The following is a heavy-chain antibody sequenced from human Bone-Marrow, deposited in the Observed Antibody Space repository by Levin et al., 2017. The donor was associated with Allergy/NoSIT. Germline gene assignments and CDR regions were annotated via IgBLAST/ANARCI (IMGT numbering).Heavy chain of an antibody. J-gene: IGHJ5*02. D-gene: IGHD3-10*01. CDR1: GFTFSSYA. CDR3: ARGINYYGSGSYSYNWFDP. CDR2: ISSNGGST. Sequence: GESLKISCAASGFTFSSYAMHWVRQAPGKGLEYVSAISSNGGSTYYANSVKGRFTISRDNSKNTLYLQMGSLRAEDMAVYYCARGINYYGSGSYSYNWFDPWGQGTLVTVSS. V-gene: IGHV3-64*01.